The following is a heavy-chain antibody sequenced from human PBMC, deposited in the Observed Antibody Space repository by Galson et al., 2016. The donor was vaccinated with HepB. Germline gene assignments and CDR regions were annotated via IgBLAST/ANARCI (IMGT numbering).Heavy chain of an antibody. CDR1: RFTFSTSC. Sequence: LSLSCAASRFTFSTSCMTLVRQAPGKGLEWVANISTDGIKVNYVDTVRGRFSIASYNAKNSLYLQLNTMSVEDAAVYYCARVYTWGSCDIWGQGTLVTVSS. V-gene: IGHV3-7*03. CDR2: ISTDGIKV. D-gene: IGHD2-2*02. CDR3: ARVYTWGSCDI. J-gene: IGHJ3*02.